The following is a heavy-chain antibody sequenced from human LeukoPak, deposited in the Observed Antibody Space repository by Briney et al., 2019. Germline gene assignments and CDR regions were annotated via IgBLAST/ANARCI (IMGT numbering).Heavy chain of an antibody. D-gene: IGHD3-3*01. CDR2: INHSGST. V-gene: IGHV4-34*01. CDR3: ARHGHFDFWRELYYYYYYMDV. CDR1: AGSFSGYY. Sequence: SETLSLTCAVYAGSFSGYYWSWIRQPPGKGLEWIGEINHSGSTNYNPSLKSRVTISVDTSKNQFFLKLSSVTAADTAVYYCARHGHFDFWRELYYYYYYMDVWGKGTTVTVSS. J-gene: IGHJ6*03.